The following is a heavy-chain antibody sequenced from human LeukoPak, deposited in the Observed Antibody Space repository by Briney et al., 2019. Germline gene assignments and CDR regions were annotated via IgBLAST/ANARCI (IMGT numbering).Heavy chain of an antibody. J-gene: IGHJ4*02. CDR1: GFTFSNYG. D-gene: IGHD2-2*01. CDR3: AKPTPLLSAAMAGSEY. CDR2: ISYDGSNK. Sequence: PGGSLRLSCAASGFTFSNYGMHWVRQAPGKGLEWVAIISYDGSNKNHADSVKGRFSTSRDNSKNTLYLQMNSLRAEDTAVYYCAKPTPLLSAAMAGSEYWGQGTLVTVSS. V-gene: IGHV3-30*18.